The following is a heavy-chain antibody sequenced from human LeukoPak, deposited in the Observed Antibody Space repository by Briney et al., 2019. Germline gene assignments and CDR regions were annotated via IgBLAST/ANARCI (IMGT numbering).Heavy chain of an antibody. Sequence: PGGSLRLSCAASGFTFSSYEMNWVRQAPGKGLEWVSYISSSGSTIYYADSVKGRFTISRDNAKNSLYLQMNSLRAEDTAVYHCARDGRWLRNFDYWGQGTLVTVAS. CDR1: GFTFSSYE. CDR2: ISSSGSTI. V-gene: IGHV3-48*03. J-gene: IGHJ4*02. D-gene: IGHD5-12*01. CDR3: ARDGRWLRNFDY.